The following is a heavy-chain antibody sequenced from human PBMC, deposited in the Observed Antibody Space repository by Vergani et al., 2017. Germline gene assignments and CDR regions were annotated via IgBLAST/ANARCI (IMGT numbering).Heavy chain of an antibody. CDR1: GFSYEDYT. Sequence: EVQLVESGGVVVQPGGSLRLSCVASGFSYEDYTMHWVRQFPGKDLEWISLITCDGSTTYYADSFKGRFAISRDNSKNSLYLEMNSLRTEDTACYHCAKGWGGFRRDGLDIWGQGTMVTVSS. V-gene: IGHV3-43*01. J-gene: IGHJ3*02. CDR2: ITCDGSTT. CDR3: AKGWGGFRRDGLDI. D-gene: IGHD3-16*01.